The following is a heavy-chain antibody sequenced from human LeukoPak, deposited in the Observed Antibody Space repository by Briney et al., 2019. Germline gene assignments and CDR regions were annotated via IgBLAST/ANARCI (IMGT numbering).Heavy chain of an antibody. CDR2: IYYSGST. V-gene: IGHV4-39*07. D-gene: IGHD3-22*01. J-gene: IGHJ4*02. Sequence: SETLSLTCIVSDGSISSSSYYWGWIRQPPGKGLEWIGSIYYSGSTNYNPSLKSRVTISVGTSKNQFSLKLSSVTAADTAVYYCARDKGSYYDSSGYYYYFDYWGQGTLVTVSP. CDR1: DGSISSSSYY. CDR3: ARDKGSYYDSSGYYYYFDY.